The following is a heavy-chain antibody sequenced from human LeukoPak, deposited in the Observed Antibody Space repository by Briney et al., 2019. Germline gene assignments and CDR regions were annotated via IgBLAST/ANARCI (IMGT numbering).Heavy chain of an antibody. V-gene: IGHV1-2*02. CDR1: GYTFTGYY. CDR2: INPNSGGT. D-gene: IGHD3-16*01. Sequence: ASVKVSCKASGYTFTGYYMHWVRQAPGQGLEWMGWINPNSGGTNYAQKFQGRVTMTRDTSISTAYMELSRLRSDGTAVYYCARDRGSFTFGGVIEANWFDPWGQGTLVTVSS. CDR3: ARDRGSFTFGGVIEANWFDP. J-gene: IGHJ5*02.